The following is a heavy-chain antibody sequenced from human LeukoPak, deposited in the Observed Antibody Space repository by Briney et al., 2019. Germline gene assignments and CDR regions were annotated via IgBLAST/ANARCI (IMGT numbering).Heavy chain of an antibody. Sequence: SETLSLTCTVSGGSMSNYYWSWIRQPPGKGLEWIGYIYYSGSTNYNPSLKSRVTISVDTSKNQFSLKLSSVTAADTAVYYCASTYYDILTGYSPFDYWGQGTLVTVSS. CDR3: ASTYYDILTGYSPFDY. V-gene: IGHV4-59*08. D-gene: IGHD3-9*01. J-gene: IGHJ4*02. CDR1: GGSMSNYY. CDR2: IYYSGST.